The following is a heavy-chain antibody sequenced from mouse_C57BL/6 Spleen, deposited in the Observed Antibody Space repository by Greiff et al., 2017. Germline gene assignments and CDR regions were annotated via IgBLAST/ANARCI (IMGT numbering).Heavy chain of an antibody. V-gene: IGHV1-7*01. CDR1: GYTFTSYR. CDR2: INPSSGYT. J-gene: IGHJ4*01. D-gene: IGHD2-4*01. CDR3: ARVNDYDGGYAMDY. Sequence: QVQLQQSGAELAKPGASVKLSCKASGYTFTSYRMHWVKQRPGQGLEWIGYINPSSGYTKYNQKVKDKATLTADKSTSTAYMQLSSLTYEDSAVYYCARVNDYDGGYAMDYWGQGTSVTVSS.